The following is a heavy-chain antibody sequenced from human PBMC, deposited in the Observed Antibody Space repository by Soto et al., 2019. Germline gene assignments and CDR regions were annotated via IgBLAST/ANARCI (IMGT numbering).Heavy chain of an antibody. CDR2: IYYNGYT. CDR1: GDSLSDAY. J-gene: IGHJ5*02. V-gene: IGHV4-59*01. D-gene: IGHD3-3*01. Sequence: PSETLSLTCTVSGDSLSDAYWTWIRQPPGKGLEWIGYIYYNGYTYYNPSLKTRVTPSLDTSKNQFSLKLRSMTAADTAVYYCARITYVGVWSGTYNWIDPWGLGTLVTVSS. CDR3: ARITYVGVWSGTYNWIDP.